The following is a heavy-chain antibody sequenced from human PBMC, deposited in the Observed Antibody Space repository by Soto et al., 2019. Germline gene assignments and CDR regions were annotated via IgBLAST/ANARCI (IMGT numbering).Heavy chain of an antibody. Sequence: GASVKVSSKASGYTFTSYYMHWVRQAPGQGLEWMGIIYPSGGSTSYAQKFQGRVTMTSDTSTSTVYMELSSLRSEDTAVYYCAGQPRFFPGHFDSGGEGPRVTVP. CDR2: IYPSGGST. V-gene: IGHV1-46*01. D-gene: IGHD3-3*01. J-gene: IGHJ4*02. CDR3: AGQPRFFPGHFDS. CDR1: GYTFTSYY.